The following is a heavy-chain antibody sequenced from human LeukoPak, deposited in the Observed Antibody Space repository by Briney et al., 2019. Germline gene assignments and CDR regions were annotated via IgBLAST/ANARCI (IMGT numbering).Heavy chain of an antibody. CDR2: IWHDGSNQ. CDR3: AKDWEGYTNDLDY. D-gene: IGHD2-8*01. V-gene: IGHV3-33*06. J-gene: IGHJ4*02. CDR1: GFTFSRHG. Sequence: PGGSLRLSCAASGFTFSRHGMHWVRQAPGKGLEWVAVIWHDGSNQCYGDSVKGRFTISRDNSKNTLYLQMNSLRVEDTAVYYCAKDWEGYTNDLDYWGQGTLVTVSS.